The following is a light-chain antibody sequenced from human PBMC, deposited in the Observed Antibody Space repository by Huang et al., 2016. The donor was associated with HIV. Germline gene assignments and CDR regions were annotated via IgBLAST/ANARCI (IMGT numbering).Light chain of an antibody. V-gene: IGKV1-17*03. CDR1: QDLANS. Sequence: DIQMTQTPSAMSASVGDRVTITCRASQDLANSLAWCQQKPGKVPRPLIYGKSTLRSGVPSRFSDSGSGTEFTLTISSLQPEDFATYYCLQHNTYPWMFGQGTKVEVK. J-gene: IGKJ1*01. CDR2: GKS. CDR3: LQHNTYPWM.